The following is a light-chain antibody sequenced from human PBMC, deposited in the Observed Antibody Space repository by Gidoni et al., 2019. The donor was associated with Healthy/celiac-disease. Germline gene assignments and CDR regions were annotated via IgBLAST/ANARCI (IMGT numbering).Light chain of an antibody. Sequence: QSVLTQPPSASGTPGQGVTISCSGSSSNIGSNTVNWYQQLPGTAPKPLIYSNNPRPSGVPDRFSGSKSGTSASLAISGLQSEDEADYYCAAGDDSLNGLVFGGGTKLTVL. V-gene: IGLV1-44*01. J-gene: IGLJ2*01. CDR1: SSNIGSNT. CDR2: SNN. CDR3: AAGDDSLNGLV.